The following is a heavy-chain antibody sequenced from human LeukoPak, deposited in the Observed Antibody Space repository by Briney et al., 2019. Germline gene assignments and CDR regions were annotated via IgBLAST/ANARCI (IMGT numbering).Heavy chain of an antibody. Sequence: SETLSLTCTVSGGSISSGGYYWSWIRQHPGKGLEWIGYIYYSGSTYYNPSHKSRVTISVDTSKNQFSLKLSSVTAADTAVYYCARGHYDILTGPTGAFDYWGQGTLVTVSS. V-gene: IGHV4-31*03. CDR2: IYYSGST. J-gene: IGHJ4*02. D-gene: IGHD3-9*01. CDR3: ARGHYDILTGPTGAFDY. CDR1: GGSISSGGYY.